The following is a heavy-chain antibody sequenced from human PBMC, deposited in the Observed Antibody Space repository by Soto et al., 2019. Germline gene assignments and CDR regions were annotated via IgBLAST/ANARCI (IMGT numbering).Heavy chain of an antibody. CDR1: GGSISSGGYS. CDR2: IYHSGST. CDR3: ARVPDY. J-gene: IGHJ4*02. V-gene: IGHV4-30-2*01. Sequence: QLQLQESGSALLKPSQTLSRTCAVSGGSISSGGYSWRWIRQTPGKGLEWIGYIYHSGSTYYNPSLKSRVTISVDRSKNQFSLKLSSVTAADTAVYCCARVPDYWGQGTLVTVSS.